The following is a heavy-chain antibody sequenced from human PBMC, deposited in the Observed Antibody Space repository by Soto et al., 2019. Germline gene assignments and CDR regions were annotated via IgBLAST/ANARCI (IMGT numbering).Heavy chain of an antibody. CDR2: ISYDGSDK. J-gene: IGHJ4*02. D-gene: IGHD5-18*01. Sequence: VGSLRLSCAASGFTFSSYGMHWVRQAPGKGLEWVAVISYDGSDKYYADSVKGRFTISRDNSKNTLFLQMNSLRAEDTAVYYCAKGYSYVDDHWGQGTLVTVS. CDR3: AKGYSYVDDH. V-gene: IGHV3-30*18. CDR1: GFTFSSYG.